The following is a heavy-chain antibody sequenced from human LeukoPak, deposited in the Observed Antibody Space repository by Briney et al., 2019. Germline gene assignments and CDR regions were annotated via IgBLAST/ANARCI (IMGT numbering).Heavy chain of an antibody. CDR1: GGSISSGGYY. CDR2: IYYSGST. J-gene: IGHJ5*02. D-gene: IGHD3-10*01. Sequence: SETLSLTCTVSGGSISSGGYYWSWIRQHPGKGLEWIGYIYYSGSTYYNPSLKSRVTISVDTSKNQFSLKLSSVTAAGTAVYFCAGVRGIISRNWFDPWGHGTLVTVSS. CDR3: AGVRGIISRNWFDP. V-gene: IGHV4-31*03.